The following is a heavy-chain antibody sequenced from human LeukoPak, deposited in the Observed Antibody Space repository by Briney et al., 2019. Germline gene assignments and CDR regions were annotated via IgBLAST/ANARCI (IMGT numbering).Heavy chain of an antibody. CDR1: GFTFSSYS. J-gene: IGHJ4*02. D-gene: IGHD5-18*01. Sequence: GGSLRLSCAASGFTFSSYSMNWVRQAPGKGLEWVSYISSSSRTIYYADSVKGRFTISRDNAKNSLYLQMNSLRAEDTAVYYCAREDGSYGAQPIDYWGQGTLVTVSS. CDR2: ISSSSRTI. V-gene: IGHV3-48*01. CDR3: AREDGSYGAQPIDY.